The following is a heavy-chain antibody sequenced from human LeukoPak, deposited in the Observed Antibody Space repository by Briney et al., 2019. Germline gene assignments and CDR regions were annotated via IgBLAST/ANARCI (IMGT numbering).Heavy chain of an antibody. CDR2: ISHSGNT. CDR1: GGSITTHDNY. Sequence: SETLSLTCTVSGGSITTHDNYWGWIRQPPGKGLEWIVSISHSGNTHYSPSLQSRVTMSADTSRNNFSLKLSSVTAADTAVYYCARLYFDFLSGYLDHWGQGTLVTVSS. D-gene: IGHD3-3*01. J-gene: IGHJ5*02. V-gene: IGHV4-39*02. CDR3: ARLYFDFLSGYLDH.